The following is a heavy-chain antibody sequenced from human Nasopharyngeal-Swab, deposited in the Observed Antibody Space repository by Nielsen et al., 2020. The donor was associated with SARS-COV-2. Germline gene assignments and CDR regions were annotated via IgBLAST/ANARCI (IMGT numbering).Heavy chain of an antibody. J-gene: IGHJ2*01. CDR1: GGSASSGSYY. CDR3: ASVVVAATEWYFDL. V-gene: IGHV4-30-4*01. CDR2: IYYSGST. Sequence: SETLSLTCTVSGGSASSGSYYWSWIRQPPGKGLEWIGYIYYSGSTYYNPSLKSRVTISVDTSKNQFSLKLSSVTAADTAVYYCASVVVAATEWYFDLWGRGTLVTVSS. D-gene: IGHD2-15*01.